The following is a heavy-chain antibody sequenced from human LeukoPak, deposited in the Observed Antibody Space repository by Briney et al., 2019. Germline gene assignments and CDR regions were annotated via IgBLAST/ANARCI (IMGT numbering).Heavy chain of an antibody. D-gene: IGHD6-19*01. V-gene: IGHV4-59*08. J-gene: IGHJ6*02. CDR1: GGSISSYY. CDR2: IYYSGST. Sequence: SETLSLTCTVSGGSISSYYWNWIRQPPGKGLEWIGYIYYSGSTNYNPSLKSRVTISVDTSKNQFSLKLSSVTAADTAVYYCARHDIAVAGMDVWGQGTTVTVSS. CDR3: ARHDIAVAGMDV.